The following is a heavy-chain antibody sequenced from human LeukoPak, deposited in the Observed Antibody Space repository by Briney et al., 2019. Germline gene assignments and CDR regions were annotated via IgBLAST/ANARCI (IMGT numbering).Heavy chain of an antibody. V-gene: IGHV3-30*18. CDR3: AKDSADFWSGYYWSLYYYYGMDV. Sequence: GGSLRLSCAASGFTFSSYGMHWVRQAPGKGLEWVAVISYDGSNKYYADSVKGRFTISRDNSKNTLYLQMNSLRAEDTAVYYCAKDSADFWSGYYWSLYYYYGMDVWGQGTTVTVSS. J-gene: IGHJ6*02. D-gene: IGHD3-3*01. CDR2: ISYDGSNK. CDR1: GFTFSSYG.